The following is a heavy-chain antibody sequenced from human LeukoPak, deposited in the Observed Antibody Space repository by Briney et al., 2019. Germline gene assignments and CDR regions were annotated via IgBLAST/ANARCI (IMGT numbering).Heavy chain of an antibody. CDR2: IDPSDSYT. J-gene: IGHJ4*02. D-gene: IGHD4-17*01. Sequence: GKSLRISCKGSGYSFTSYWISWVRQMPGKGLEWMGRIDPSDSYTNNSPSFQGHVTISADKSISTAYLQWSSLKASDTAMYYCARRGYGDYTNGFDYWGQGTLVTVSS. V-gene: IGHV5-10-1*01. CDR3: ARRGYGDYTNGFDY. CDR1: GYSFTSYW.